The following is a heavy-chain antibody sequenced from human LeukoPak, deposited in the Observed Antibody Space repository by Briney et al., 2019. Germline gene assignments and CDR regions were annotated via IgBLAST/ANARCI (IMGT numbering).Heavy chain of an antibody. CDR2: LDPEDGET. CDR1: GHTLTDLS. CDR3: ATGGIYSLLDY. V-gene: IGHV1-24*01. D-gene: IGHD1-26*01. J-gene: IGHJ4*02. Sequence: ASVKVSCKVSGHTLTDLSTHWVRQTPGGGLEWMGGLDPEDGETIYAQKFQGRVTMTGDTSTDTAYMELSSLRSEDTAVYYCATGGIYSLLDYWGQGTLVTVSS.